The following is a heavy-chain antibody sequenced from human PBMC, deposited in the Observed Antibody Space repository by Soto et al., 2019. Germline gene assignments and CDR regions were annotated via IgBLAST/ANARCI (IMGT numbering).Heavy chain of an antibody. J-gene: IGHJ4*02. CDR3: ARGQNYYGSGSYYNKLGNFDY. CDR1: GGPISSYY. V-gene: IGHV4-59*01. Sequence: PSETLSLTCTVSGGPISSYYWSWIRQPPGKGLEWIGYIYYSGSTNYNPSLKSRVTISVDTSKNQFSLKLSSVTAADTAVYYCARGQNYYGSGSYYNKLGNFDYWGQGTLVTVSS. CDR2: IYYSGST. D-gene: IGHD3-10*01.